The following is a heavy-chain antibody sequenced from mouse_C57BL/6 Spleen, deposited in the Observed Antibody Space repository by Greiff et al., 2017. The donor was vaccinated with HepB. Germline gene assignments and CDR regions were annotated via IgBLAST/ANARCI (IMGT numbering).Heavy chain of an antibody. Sequence: VQLQQPGAELVKPGASVKLSCKASGYTFTSYWMQWVKQRPGQGLEWIGEIDPSDSYTNYNQKFKDKATLTVDKSSSTAYMQLSSLTSEDSAVYYCAKGNYYGSSPWYFDVWGTGTTVTVSS. J-gene: IGHJ1*03. CDR2: IDPSDSYT. CDR1: GYTFTSYW. V-gene: IGHV1-50*01. CDR3: AKGNYYGSSPWYFDV. D-gene: IGHD1-1*01.